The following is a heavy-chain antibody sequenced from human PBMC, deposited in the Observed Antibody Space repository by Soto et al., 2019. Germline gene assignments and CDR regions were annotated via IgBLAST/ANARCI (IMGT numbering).Heavy chain of an antibody. CDR2: IYYSGST. CDR1: GGSISSGGYY. Sequence: SETLSLTCTVSGGSISSGGYYWSWIRQHPGKGLEWIGYIYYSGSTNYNPSLKSRVTISVDTSKNQFSLKLSSVTAADTAVYYCAGYCSGGSCYSGHWFDPWGQGTLVTVSS. D-gene: IGHD2-15*01. CDR3: AGYCSGGSCYSGHWFDP. J-gene: IGHJ5*02. V-gene: IGHV4-61*08.